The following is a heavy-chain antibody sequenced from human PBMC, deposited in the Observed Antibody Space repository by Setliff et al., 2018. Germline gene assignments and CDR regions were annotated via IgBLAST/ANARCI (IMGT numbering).Heavy chain of an antibody. V-gene: IGHV4-31*03. D-gene: IGHD3-22*01. CDR3: ASVVEDYYDSSGYFLPSYYFDY. CDR2: IYHSGST. J-gene: IGHJ4*02. CDR1: GGSISSGGYY. Sequence: PSETLSLTCTVSGGSISSGGYYWSWIRQHPGKGLEWIGEIYHSGSTNYNPSLKSRVTISVDKSKNQFSLKLSSVTAADTAVYYCASVVEDYYDSSGYFLPSYYFDYWGQGTLVTVSS.